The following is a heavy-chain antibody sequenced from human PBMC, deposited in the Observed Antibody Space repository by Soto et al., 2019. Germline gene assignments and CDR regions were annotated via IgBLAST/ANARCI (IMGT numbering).Heavy chain of an antibody. J-gene: IGHJ3*02. CDR3: ARGGYCGGDCYYDAFDT. CDR1: GYTFTSYD. D-gene: IGHD2-21*01. CDR2: MNPNSGNT. V-gene: IGHV1-8*01. Sequence: GASVKVSCNASGYTFTSYDSNWVRQATGQGLEWMGWMNPNSGNTGYAQKFQGRVTMTRNTSISTAYMELSSLRSEDTAVYYCARGGYCGGDCYYDAFDTWGQGTMVTVSS.